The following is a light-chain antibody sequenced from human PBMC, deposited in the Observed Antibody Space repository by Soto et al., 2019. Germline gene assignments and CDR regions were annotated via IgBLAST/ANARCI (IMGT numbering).Light chain of an antibody. J-gene: IGLJ3*02. CDR2: EGS. CDR1: SSDVGSYNL. CDR3: CSYAGSSTFGV. V-gene: IGLV2-23*03. Sequence: QSVLTQPASVSGSPGQSITFSCTGTSSDVGSYNLVSWYQQHPGKAPKLMIYEGSKRPSGVSNRFSGSKSGNTASLTISGLQAEDEADYYCCSYAGSSTFGVFGGGTKLTVL.